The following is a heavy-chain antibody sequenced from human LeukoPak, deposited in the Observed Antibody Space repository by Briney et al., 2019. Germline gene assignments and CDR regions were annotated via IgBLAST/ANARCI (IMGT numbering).Heavy chain of an antibody. V-gene: IGHV1-69*13. J-gene: IGHJ3*02. CDR1: GGTFSSYA. D-gene: IGHD1-1*01. CDR2: IIPIFGTA. CDR3: ARPWKRETDDAFDI. Sequence: ASVKVSCKASGGTFSSYAISWVRQAPGQGLEWMGGIIPIFGTANYAQKFQGRVTITADESTSTAYMELSSLRSEDTAVYYCARPWKRETDDAFDIWGRGTMVTVSS.